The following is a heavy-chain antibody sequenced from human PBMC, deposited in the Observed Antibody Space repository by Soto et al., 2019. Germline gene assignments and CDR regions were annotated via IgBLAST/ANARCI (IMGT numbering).Heavy chain of an antibody. V-gene: IGHV1-18*04. J-gene: IGHJ4*02. CDR2: ISPNSGRP. CDR1: GYTFTKYD. D-gene: IGHD6-13*01. Sequence: ASVKVSCKASGYTFTKYDISWVRQAPGQGLEWLGLISPNSGRPSYAQKFEGRVTMTTDTSTTTAYLELRSLRAEDTAVYYCAKAGGAAGTVDYFDYWGQGTLVTVSS. CDR3: AKAGGAAGTVDYFDY.